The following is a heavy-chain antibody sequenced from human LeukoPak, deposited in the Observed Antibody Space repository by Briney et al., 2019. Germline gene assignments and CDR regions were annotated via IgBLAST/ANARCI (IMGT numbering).Heavy chain of an antibody. D-gene: IGHD3-3*01. CDR1: GFTFSSYS. V-gene: IGHV3-21*01. CDR2: ISSSSSYI. Sequence: GGSLRLSCAASGFTFSSYSMTWVRQAPGKGLEWVSSISSSSSYIYYADSVKGRFTISRDNAKNSLYLQMNSLRAEDTAVYYCARDTGPGRITIFGVVTQPPNWFDPWGQGTLVAVSS. CDR3: ARDTGPGRITIFGVVTQPPNWFDP. J-gene: IGHJ5*02.